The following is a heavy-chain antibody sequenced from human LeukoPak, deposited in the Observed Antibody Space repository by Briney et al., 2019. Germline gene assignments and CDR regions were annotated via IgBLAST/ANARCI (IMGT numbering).Heavy chain of an antibody. D-gene: IGHD6-13*01. CDR3: ARGVYIAAAQYGY. J-gene: IGHJ4*02. CDR2: IYYSGTT. V-gene: IGHV4-59*01. Sequence: PSETLPLTCTVPGGSISSYYWSWIRQPPGKGLEWIGYIYYSGTTNYNPSLKSRVTISVDTSKNQFSLKLSSVTAADTAVYYCARGVYIAAAQYGYWGQGTLVTVSS. CDR1: GGSISSYY.